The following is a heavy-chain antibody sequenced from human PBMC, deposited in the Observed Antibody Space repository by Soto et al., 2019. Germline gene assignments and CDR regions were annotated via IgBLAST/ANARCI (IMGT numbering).Heavy chain of an antibody. CDR3: AILYSGYDWGDYYYGMDV. J-gene: IGHJ6*02. CDR1: GGTFSSYA. CDR2: IIPIFGTA. Sequence: VKVSCKASGGTFSSYAISWVRQAPGQGLEWMGGIIPIFGTANYAQKFQGRVTITADESTSTAYMELSSLRSEDTAVYYCAILYSGYDWGDYYYGMDVWGQGTTVTVSS. V-gene: IGHV1-69*13. D-gene: IGHD5-12*01.